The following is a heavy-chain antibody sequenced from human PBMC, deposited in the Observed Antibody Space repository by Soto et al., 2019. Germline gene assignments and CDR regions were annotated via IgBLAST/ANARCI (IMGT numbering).Heavy chain of an antibody. V-gene: IGHV1-69*13. J-gene: IGHJ4*01. CDR3: ARATGTYIAVAGMGWTY. CDR1: GGTFISYA. CDR2: IIPIFGTA. Sequence: SVKVSCKASGGTFISYAISWVRQAPGRGLEWMGGIIPIFGTANYAQKFQGRVTITADESTSTAYMELSSLRTEDTAVYYCARATGTYIAVAGMGWTYWG. D-gene: IGHD6-19*01.